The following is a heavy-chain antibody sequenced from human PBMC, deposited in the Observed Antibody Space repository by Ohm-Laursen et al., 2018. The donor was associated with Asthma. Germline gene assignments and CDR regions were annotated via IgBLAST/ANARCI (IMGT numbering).Heavy chain of an antibody. D-gene: IGHD7-27*01. V-gene: IGHV3-30*18. J-gene: IGHJ4*02. Sequence: SLRLSCAASGFTFSSYGMHWVRQAPGKGLEWVAVISYDGSNKYYADSVKGRFTISRDNSKNTLYLQMNSLRAEDTAVYYCAKASTEWGSFDSWGQGTLVTVSS. CDR2: ISYDGSNK. CDR3: AKASTEWGSFDS. CDR1: GFTFSSYG.